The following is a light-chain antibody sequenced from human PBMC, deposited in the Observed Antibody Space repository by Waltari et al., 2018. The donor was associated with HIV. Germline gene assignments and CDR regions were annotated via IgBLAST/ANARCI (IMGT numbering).Light chain of an antibody. CDR2: RDN. J-gene: IGLJ2*01. CDR3: AAWDDTLSGQGV. Sequence: QPVLTQPPSVSGTPGQRVTISCSGSTSNIGSNYVYWYQQLPETAPKLLIYRDNQRPSGVPDRCSGSKSGTSASLAINGLRSEDEADYYCAAWDDTLSGQGVFGGGTKLTVL. V-gene: IGLV1-47*01. CDR1: TSNIGSNY.